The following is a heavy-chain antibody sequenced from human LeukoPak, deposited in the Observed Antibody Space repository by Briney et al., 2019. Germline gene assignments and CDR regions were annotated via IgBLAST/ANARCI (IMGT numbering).Heavy chain of an antibody. CDR3: ARAVVTAISNWFDP. V-gene: IGHV3-30*04. J-gene: IGHJ5*02. CDR2: ISYDGSNK. Sequence: GGSLRLSCAASGFTFSSYAMHWVRQAPGKGLEWVAVISYDGSNKYYADSVKGRFTISRDNSKNTLYLQMNSLRAEDTAVYYCARAVVTAISNWFDPWGQGTLVTVS. CDR1: GFTFSSYA. D-gene: IGHD2-21*02.